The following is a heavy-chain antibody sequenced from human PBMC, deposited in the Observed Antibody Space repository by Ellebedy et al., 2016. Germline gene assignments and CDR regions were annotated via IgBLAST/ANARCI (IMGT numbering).Heavy chain of an antibody. J-gene: IGHJ3*02. CDR2: IYYSGST. Sequence: SETLSLXXTVSGGSISSYYWSWIRQPPGKGLEWIGYIYYSGSTNYNPSLKSRVTMSVDTSKNQFSLKLSSVTAADTAVYYCARDSTGGGWYGFLGAFDIWGQGTMVTVSS. D-gene: IGHD6-19*01. CDR3: ARDSTGGGWYGFLGAFDI. CDR1: GGSISSYY. V-gene: IGHV4-59*12.